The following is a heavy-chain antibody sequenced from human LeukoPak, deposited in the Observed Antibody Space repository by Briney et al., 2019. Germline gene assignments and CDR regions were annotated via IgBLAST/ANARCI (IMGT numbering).Heavy chain of an antibody. Sequence: SETLSLTCTVAGDSISSGSHYWGWIRLPPGNGLEWIGSIFYSGRTYYTPSLKSRVTMSLDTSKNQFSLRLTSVTAANTAVYYCARQVAVVEPTDPNWLDSWGQGTLVTVSS. D-gene: IGHD2-21*01. CDR1: GDSISSGSHY. CDR2: IFYSGRT. CDR3: ARQVAVVEPTDPNWLDS. J-gene: IGHJ5*01. V-gene: IGHV4-39*07.